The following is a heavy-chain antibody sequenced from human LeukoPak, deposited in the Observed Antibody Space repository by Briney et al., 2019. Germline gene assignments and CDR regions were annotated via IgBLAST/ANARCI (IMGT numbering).Heavy chain of an antibody. D-gene: IGHD1-26*01. Sequence: PSQTLSLTCTVSGGSISSGSYYWSWIRQPAGKGLEWIGRIYTSGSTNYNPSLKSRVIISVDTSKNQFSLKLSSVTAADTAVYYCARDYGSGIFDYWGQGTLVTVSS. J-gene: IGHJ4*02. CDR2: IYTSGST. CDR3: ARDYGSGIFDY. V-gene: IGHV4-61*02. CDR1: GGSISSGSYY.